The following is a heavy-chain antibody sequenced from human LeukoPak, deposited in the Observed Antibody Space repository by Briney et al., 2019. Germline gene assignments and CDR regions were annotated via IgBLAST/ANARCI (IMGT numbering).Heavy chain of an antibody. J-gene: IGHJ6*04. V-gene: IGHV3-23*01. CDR1: GFTFSNHA. CDR2: IGDSGGST. CDR3: AKGGASSPYTYIDV. Sequence: PGGSLRLSCAASGFTFSNHAMSWVRQAPGKGLEWVSVIGDSGGSTYYADSVKGRFTISRDNSKNTLYLQMNGLRADDTAVYHCAKGGASSPYTYIDVWGKGTTVIVSS. D-gene: IGHD6-6*01.